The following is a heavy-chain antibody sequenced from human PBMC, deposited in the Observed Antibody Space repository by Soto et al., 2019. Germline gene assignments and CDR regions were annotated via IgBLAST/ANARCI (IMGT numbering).Heavy chain of an antibody. CDR1: GFPFSGSA. CDR2: IRSKVNSYAT. CDR3: TKHLMDV. Sequence: PGGSLRLSCAASGFPFSGSAMHWVRQASGKGLEWVGHIRSKVNSYATAYAASVKGRFTISRDDSKNTAYLQMNSLKTEDTAVYYCTKHLMDVWDQGTTVTVSS. J-gene: IGHJ6*02. V-gene: IGHV3-73*01.